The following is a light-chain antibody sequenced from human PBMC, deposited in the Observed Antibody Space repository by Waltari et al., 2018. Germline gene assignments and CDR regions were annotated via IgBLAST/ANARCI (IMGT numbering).Light chain of an antibody. V-gene: IGKV3-15*01. CDR2: GAS. CDR3: QQYANWPRT. Sequence: ETVMTQSPATLSLSSGERTTLSCRASASVNNKLAWYQQKPGQAPRLLISGASTMATGIPSRFSGSGFGTEFTLTISSLQSEDFAVYYCQQYANWPRTFGQGTKVEIK. J-gene: IGKJ1*01. CDR1: ASVNNK.